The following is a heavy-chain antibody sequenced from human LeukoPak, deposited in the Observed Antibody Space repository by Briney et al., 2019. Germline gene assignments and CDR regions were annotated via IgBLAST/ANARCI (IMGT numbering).Heavy chain of an antibody. CDR1: GYTFTGYY. CDR3: ARGYDSGWYYGY. D-gene: IGHD6-19*01. Sequence: ASVKVSCKASGYTFTGYYMHWVRQAPGQGLEWMGWMNPNSGNTGYAQKFQGRVTMTRNTSISTAYMELSSLRSEDTAVYYCARGYDSGWYYGYWGQGTLVTVSS. J-gene: IGHJ4*02. CDR2: MNPNSGNT. V-gene: IGHV1-8*02.